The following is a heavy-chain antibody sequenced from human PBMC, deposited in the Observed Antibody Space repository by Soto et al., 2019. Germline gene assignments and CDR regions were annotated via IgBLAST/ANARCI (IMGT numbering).Heavy chain of an antibody. CDR2: ISGSGSST. D-gene: IGHD5-18*01. CDR3: AKDEYSYGHDAFDI. Sequence: GGSLRLSCAASGLTFSNYAMNWVRQVPGKGLEWVSGISGSGSSTYYADSVKGRFTISRDNSRNMLFVQMSSLRAEDTAVYYCAKDEYSYGHDAFDIWGQGTMVTVSS. V-gene: IGHV3-23*01. CDR1: GLTFSNYA. J-gene: IGHJ3*02.